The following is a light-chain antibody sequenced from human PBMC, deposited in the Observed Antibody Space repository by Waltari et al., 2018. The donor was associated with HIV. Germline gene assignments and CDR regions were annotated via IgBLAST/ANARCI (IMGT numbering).Light chain of an antibody. CDR1: SGIVVAIYR. CDR3: VIWHNSAWV. Sequence: QAVLTQPASLSASPGASASLTCTLRSGIVVAIYRIYWYQQKPRSPPQYLLRYKSDSDKQQGSGVPSRFSGSKDASANAGILLISGLQSGDEADYYCVIWHNSAWVFGGGTKLTVL. J-gene: IGLJ2*01. V-gene: IGLV5-45*01. CDR2: YKSDSDK.